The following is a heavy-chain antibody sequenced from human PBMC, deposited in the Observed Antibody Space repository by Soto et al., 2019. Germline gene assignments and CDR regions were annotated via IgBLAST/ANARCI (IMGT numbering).Heavy chain of an antibody. D-gene: IGHD4-17*01. Sequence: QVQLVESGGGVVQPGRSLRLSCAASGFTFSSYAMHWVRQAPGKGLEWVAVISYDGSNKYYADSVKGRFTISRDNSKXXXXXXXXXXXXXXXXXXXXXXXXXYGDYDYWGQGTLVTVSS. CDR3: XXXXXYGDYDY. CDR1: GFTFSSYA. V-gene: IGHV3-30-3*01. CDR2: ISYDGSNK. J-gene: IGHJ4*02.